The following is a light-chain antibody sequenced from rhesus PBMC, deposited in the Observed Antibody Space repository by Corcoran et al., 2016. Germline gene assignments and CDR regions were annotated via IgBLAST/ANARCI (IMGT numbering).Light chain of an antibody. CDR3: QQYDNAPLT. CDR1: QDINKY. J-gene: IGKJ4*01. CDR2: YAS. Sequence: DIQMTQSPSSLSASVGDRVTITCRASQDINKYVNWYQQKPGKAPQPLIYYASSLDAGVPSRVSGSGAGTYYTLTITGLQPEDVATYYCQQYDNAPLTFGGGTTVEIK. V-gene: IGKV1-66*01.